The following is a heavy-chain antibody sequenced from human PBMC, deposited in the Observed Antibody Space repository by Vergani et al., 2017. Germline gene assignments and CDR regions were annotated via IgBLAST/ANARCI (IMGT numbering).Heavy chain of an antibody. D-gene: IGHD2-2*01. CDR2: INHSGST. J-gene: IGHJ6*03. Sequence: QVQLQQWGAGLLKPSETLSLTCAVYGGSFSGYYWSWIRQPPGKGLEWIGEINHSGSTNYNPSLKSRVTISVDTSKNQFSLKLSSVTAADTAVYYCARPVRGYYYMDVWGKGTTVTVSS. CDR1: GGSFSGYY. CDR3: ARPVRGYYYMDV. V-gene: IGHV4-34*01.